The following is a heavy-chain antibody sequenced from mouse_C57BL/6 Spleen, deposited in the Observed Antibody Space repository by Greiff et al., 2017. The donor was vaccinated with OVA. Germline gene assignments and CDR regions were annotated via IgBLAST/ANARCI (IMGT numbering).Heavy chain of an antibody. Sequence: EVQLQESGGGLVKPGGSLKLSCAASGFTFSDYGMHWVRQAPEKGLEWVAYISSGSSTIYYADTVKGRFTISRDNAKNTLFLQMTSLRSEDTAMYYCAREGDYDGYYAFDYWGQGTTLTVSS. J-gene: IGHJ2*01. V-gene: IGHV5-17*01. CDR2: ISSGSSTI. CDR3: AREGDYDGYYAFDY. D-gene: IGHD2-3*01. CDR1: GFTFSDYG.